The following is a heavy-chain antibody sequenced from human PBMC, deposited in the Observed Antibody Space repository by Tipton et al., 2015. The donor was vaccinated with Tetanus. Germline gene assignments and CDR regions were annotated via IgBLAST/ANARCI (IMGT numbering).Heavy chain of an antibody. D-gene: IGHD5-12*01. J-gene: IGHJ4*02. Sequence: TLSLTCTVSGGSISTYHWNWIRQSPGKGLEWIGYIYYSGSTYYNPSLKSRVTISVDTSKNQFSLKLSSVTAADTAVYYCTRDSGSGYVGDFWGQGTLVTVSS. V-gene: IGHV4-59*06. CDR3: TRDSGSGYVGDF. CDR1: GGSISTYH. CDR2: IYYSGST.